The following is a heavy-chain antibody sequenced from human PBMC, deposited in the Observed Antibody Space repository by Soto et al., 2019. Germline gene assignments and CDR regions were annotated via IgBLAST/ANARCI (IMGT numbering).Heavy chain of an antibody. CDR2: ISASNGNR. J-gene: IGHJ4*02. Sequence: QVQLVQSGAEVKKPGASVKVSCKASGYDFSSYGISWVRQAPGQGLEWMGWISASNGNRDYAQRFQGRVTMTSDTSRTTAYMELRSLRSDDTAVYYCVRDPQRNDYWGQGTLVNVSS. CDR1: GYDFSSYG. D-gene: IGHD2-2*01. V-gene: IGHV1-18*04. CDR3: VRDPQRNDY.